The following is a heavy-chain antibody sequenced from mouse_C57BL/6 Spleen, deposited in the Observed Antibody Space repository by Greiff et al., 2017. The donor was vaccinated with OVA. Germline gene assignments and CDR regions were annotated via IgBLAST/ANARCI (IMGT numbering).Heavy chain of an antibody. CDR1: GYTFTSYW. CDR3: ARSDDSAWFAY. J-gene: IGHJ3*01. Sequence: QVQLQQPGAELVRPGSSVKLSCKASGYTFTSYWMHWVKQRPIQGLAWIGNIDPSDSETHYTQTFKDKATLTVDKSSITAYMQLSSLTSEYSAVYYCARSDDSAWFAYWGQGTLVTVSA. V-gene: IGHV1-52*01. CDR2: IDPSDSET. D-gene: IGHD2-4*01.